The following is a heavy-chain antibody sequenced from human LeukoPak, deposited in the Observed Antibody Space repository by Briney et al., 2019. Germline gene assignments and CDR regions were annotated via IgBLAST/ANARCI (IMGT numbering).Heavy chain of an antibody. J-gene: IGHJ4*02. V-gene: IGHV3-30-3*01. D-gene: IGHD3-22*01. CDR1: GFTFSSYA. Sequence: PGGSLRLSCAASGFTFSSYAMHWVRQAPGKGLEWVAVISYDGSNKYYADSVKGRFTISRDNAKNSLYLQMNSLRAEDTAVYYCARHYYYDSSYFDYWGQGTLVTVSS. CDR2: ISYDGSNK. CDR3: ARHYYYDSSYFDY.